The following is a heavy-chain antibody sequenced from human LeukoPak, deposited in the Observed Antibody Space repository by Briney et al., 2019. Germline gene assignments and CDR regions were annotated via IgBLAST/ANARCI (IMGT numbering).Heavy chain of an antibody. CDR2: IYSGGST. CDR1: GFTVSSNY. Sequence: GGSLRLSCAASGFTVSSNYMSWVRQAPGKGLEWVSVIYSGGSTYYADSVKGRFTISRDNSKNTLYLQMNSLRAEDTAVYYCARATDDSSGYYSPSFDYWGQGTLVTVSS. V-gene: IGHV3-53*01. CDR3: ARATDDSSGYYSPSFDY. J-gene: IGHJ4*02. D-gene: IGHD3-22*01.